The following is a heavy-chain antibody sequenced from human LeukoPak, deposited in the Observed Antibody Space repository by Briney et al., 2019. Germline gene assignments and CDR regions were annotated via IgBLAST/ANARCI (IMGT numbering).Heavy chain of an antibody. D-gene: IGHD2-2*01. CDR3: ARGTDTKPFWYFDL. J-gene: IGHJ2*01. CDR1: GYTFTSYD. Sequence: ASVKVSCKASGYTFTSYDINWVRQATGQGLEWMGWMNPNSGNTGYAQKFQGRVTMTRNTSISTAYMELSSLRSEDTAVYYCARGTDTKPFWYFDLWGRGTLVTVS. V-gene: IGHV1-8*01. CDR2: MNPNSGNT.